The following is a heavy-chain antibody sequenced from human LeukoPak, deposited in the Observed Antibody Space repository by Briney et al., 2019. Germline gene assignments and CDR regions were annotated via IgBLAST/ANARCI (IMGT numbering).Heavy chain of an antibody. V-gene: IGHV1-2*02. CDR1: GYTFTGYY. Sequence: ASVKVSCKASGYTFTGYYMHWVRQAPGQGLEWMGWINPNSGGTNYAQKFQGRVTMTRDTSISTAYMELSRLRSDDTAVYYCGREVVGGFITGMKGYFDYWGQGTLVTVSS. CDR2: INPNSGGT. J-gene: IGHJ4*02. D-gene: IGHD1-20*01. CDR3: GREVVGGFITGMKGYFDY.